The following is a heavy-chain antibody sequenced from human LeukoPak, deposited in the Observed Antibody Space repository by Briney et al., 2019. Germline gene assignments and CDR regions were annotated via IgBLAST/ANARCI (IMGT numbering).Heavy chain of an antibody. Sequence: GGSLRLSRAASGFTFSSYGMHWVRQAPGKGLEWVAVISYDGSNKYYADSVKGRFTISRDNSKNTLYLQMNSLRAEDTAVYYCAKDWSITGTRGFDYWGQGTLVTVSS. CDR1: GFTFSSYG. J-gene: IGHJ4*02. V-gene: IGHV3-30*18. CDR3: AKDWSITGTRGFDY. D-gene: IGHD1-20*01. CDR2: ISYDGSNK.